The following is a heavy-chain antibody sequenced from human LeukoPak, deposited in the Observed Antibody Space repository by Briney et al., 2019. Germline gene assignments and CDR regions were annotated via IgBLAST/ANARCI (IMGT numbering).Heavy chain of an antibody. V-gene: IGHV3-48*02. CDR2: ISSSSNTI. D-gene: IGHD2-15*01. CDR1: GFTFSIYS. CDR3: ARDRGYFSY. Sequence: VQPGGSLRLSCAASGFTFSIYSMNWVRQAPGKGLEWVSYISSSSNTIYYADSVKGRFTISRDNAKNSVYLQMSSLRDEDTAVYYCARDRGYFSYWGQGTLVTVSP. J-gene: IGHJ4*02.